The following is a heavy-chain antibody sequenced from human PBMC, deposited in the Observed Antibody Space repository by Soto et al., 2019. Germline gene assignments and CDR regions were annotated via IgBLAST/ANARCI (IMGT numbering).Heavy chain of an antibody. CDR1: GGSISSYY. J-gene: IGHJ4*02. CDR3: ARSCSGGSCYGLFDY. Sequence: SETLSLTCTVSGGSISSYYWSWIRQPPGKGLEWIGYIYYSGSTNYNPSLKSRVTISVDTSKNQFSLKLSSVTAADTAVYYCARSCSGGSCYGLFDYWGQGTLVTVSS. CDR2: IYYSGST. D-gene: IGHD2-15*01. V-gene: IGHV4-59*01.